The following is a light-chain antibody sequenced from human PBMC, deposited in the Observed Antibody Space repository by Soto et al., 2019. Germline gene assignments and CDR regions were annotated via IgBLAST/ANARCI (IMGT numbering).Light chain of an antibody. CDR3: QQRNSWPRNT. CDR1: QSVPRS. J-gene: IGKJ2*01. Sequence: PGERATLSCRASQSVPRSLAWYQQKPGQAPRLVIYDISNRATGIPARFSGSGSGTDFTLTISNLEPEDAAVYYCQQRNSWPRNTFGQGTKLEIK. V-gene: IGKV3-11*01. CDR2: DIS.